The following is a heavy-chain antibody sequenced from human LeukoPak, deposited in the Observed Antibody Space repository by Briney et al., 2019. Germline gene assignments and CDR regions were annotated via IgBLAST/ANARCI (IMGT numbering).Heavy chain of an antibody. CDR3: AKQYYDFWSGYSN. V-gene: IGHV3-23*01. D-gene: IGHD3-3*01. J-gene: IGHJ4*02. CDR2: ISGSGGST. CDR1: GFTFSSYA. Sequence: GGSLRLSCAASGFTFSSYAMSWVRQAPGKGLEWVSAISGSGGSTYYADSVKGRFTISRDNSKNTLYLQMNSLRAVDTAVYYCAKQYYDFWSGYSNWGQGTLVTVSS.